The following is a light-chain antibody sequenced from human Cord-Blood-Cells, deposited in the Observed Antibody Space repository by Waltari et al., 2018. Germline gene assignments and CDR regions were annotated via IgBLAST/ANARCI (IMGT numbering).Light chain of an antibody. Sequence: EIVLTQSPGTLSFSPGESATLSCRASQRVSSCYLAWYQQKPGQAPRLLIYGASSRATGIPDRLSGSGSGTDFTLTISRREPEDLAVYYCQQYGSSPYTFGQGTKLEIK. CDR1: QRVSSCY. CDR2: GAS. V-gene: IGKV3-20*01. J-gene: IGKJ2*01. CDR3: QQYGSSPYT.